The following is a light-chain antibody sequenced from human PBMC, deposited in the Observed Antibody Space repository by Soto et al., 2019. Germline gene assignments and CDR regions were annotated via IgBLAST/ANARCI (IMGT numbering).Light chain of an antibody. J-gene: IGKJ4*01. Sequence: DIQMTQSPSSLSASVGDRVTFTCRASQSISNWLAWYQQKPAKAPKLLIYKASTLESGVPSRFSGSGSGTEFTLTISSRQADDGDSDCCQKYNGYRLAFGGGTKV. CDR1: QSISNW. V-gene: IGKV1-5*03. CDR2: KAS. CDR3: QKYNGYRLA.